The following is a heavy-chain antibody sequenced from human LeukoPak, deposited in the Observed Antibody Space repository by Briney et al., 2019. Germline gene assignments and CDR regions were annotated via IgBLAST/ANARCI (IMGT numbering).Heavy chain of an antibody. D-gene: IGHD3-16*01. J-gene: IGHJ4*02. CDR2: IKQDGSEK. Sequence: GGSLRLSCAASGFTFSSYWMSWVRQAPGKGLEWVANIKQDGSEKYYVDSVKGRFTISRDNAKNSLYLQMNSLRAEDTAVYYCARDLVRDYLWGSSEDYWGQGTLVTVSS. V-gene: IGHV3-7*01. CDR3: ARDLVRDYLWGSSEDY. CDR1: GFTFSSYW.